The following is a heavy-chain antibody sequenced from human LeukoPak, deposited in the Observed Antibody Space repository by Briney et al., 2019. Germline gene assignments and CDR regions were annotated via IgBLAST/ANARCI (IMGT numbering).Heavy chain of an antibody. J-gene: IGHJ6*02. CDR3: AREESDGIYYYGMDV. CDR2: IWYDGTNK. V-gene: IGHV3-33*01. Sequence: GRSLRLSCAASGFTFSSYGMHWVRQAPGKGLEWVAVIWYDGTNKYYADSVKGRFTISRDNSKNTLFLQMNSLRVEDTAVYYCAREESDGIYYYGMDVWGQGTTVTVSS. D-gene: IGHD1-14*01. CDR1: GFTFSSYG.